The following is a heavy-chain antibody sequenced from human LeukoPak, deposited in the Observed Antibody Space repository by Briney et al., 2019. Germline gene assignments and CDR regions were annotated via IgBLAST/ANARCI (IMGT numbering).Heavy chain of an antibody. J-gene: IGHJ4*02. CDR2: ISSSGSVI. Sequence: PGGSLRLSCAASGFTFSSYEMNWVRQTPGRGLEWVSYISSSGSVIYYADSVKGRFTISRDNAKNSLYLQMNSLRVDDTAVYYCARGGDYLDYWGRGTLVTVSS. V-gene: IGHV3-48*03. CDR1: GFTFSSYE. CDR3: ARGGDYLDY.